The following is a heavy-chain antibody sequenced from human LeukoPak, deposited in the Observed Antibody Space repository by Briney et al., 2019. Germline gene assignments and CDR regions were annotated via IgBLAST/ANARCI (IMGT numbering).Heavy chain of an antibody. J-gene: IGHJ4*02. CDR2: ISGSGGST. Sequence: GGSLRLSCAASGFTFSSYAMSWVRQAPGKGLEWVSAISGSGGSTYYADSVKGRFTISRDNAKNSLYLQMNSLRAEDTAVYYCARSTLNYYDSSGYGYWGQGTLVTVSS. V-gene: IGHV3-23*01. CDR1: GFTFSSYA. D-gene: IGHD3-22*01. CDR3: ARSTLNYYDSSGYGY.